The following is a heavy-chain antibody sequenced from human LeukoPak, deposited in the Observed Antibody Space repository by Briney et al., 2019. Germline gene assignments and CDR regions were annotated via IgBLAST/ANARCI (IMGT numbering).Heavy chain of an antibody. CDR2: MNPNSGNT. V-gene: IGHV1-8*01. Sequence: ASVKVSCKASGYTFTSYDINWVRQATGQGLEWMGWMNPNSGNTGYAQKFQGRVTMTRNSSISTADMELSSLTSGDTAVYYCARSQFGDYVPFDYWGQGTLVTVSS. CDR3: ARSQFGDYVPFDY. CDR1: GYTFTSYD. D-gene: IGHD4-17*01. J-gene: IGHJ4*02.